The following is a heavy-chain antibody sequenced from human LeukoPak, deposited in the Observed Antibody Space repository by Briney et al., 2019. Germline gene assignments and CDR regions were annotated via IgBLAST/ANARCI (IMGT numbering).Heavy chain of an antibody. V-gene: IGHV3-66*02. D-gene: IGHD1-26*01. J-gene: IGHJ4*02. CDR2: IYSGGST. Sequence: GGSLRLSCAASGFTFSSYSMNWVRQAPGKGLEWVSVIYSGGSTYYADSVKGRFTISRDNSKNTLYLQMNSLRAEDTAVYYCARDALSGSYDCWGQGTLVTVSS. CDR1: GFTFSSYS. CDR3: ARDALSGSYDC.